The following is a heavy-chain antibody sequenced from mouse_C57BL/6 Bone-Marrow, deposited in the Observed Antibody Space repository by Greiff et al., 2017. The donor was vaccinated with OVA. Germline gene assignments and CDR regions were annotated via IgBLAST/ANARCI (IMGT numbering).Heavy chain of an antibody. CDR1: GFTFSDFY. CDR2: SRNKANDYTT. V-gene: IGHV7-1*01. J-gene: IGHJ1*03. CDR3: ARAPYYGSSYWYFDV. D-gene: IGHD1-1*01. Sequence: DVQLVESGGGLVQSGRSLRLSCATSGFTFSDFYMEWVRQAPGKGLEWIAASRNKANDYTTEYSASVKGRFIVSRDTSQSILYLQMNALRAEDTAIYYCARAPYYGSSYWYFDVWGTGTTVTVSS.